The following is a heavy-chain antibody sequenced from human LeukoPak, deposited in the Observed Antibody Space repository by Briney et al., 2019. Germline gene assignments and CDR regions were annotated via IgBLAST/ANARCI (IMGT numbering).Heavy chain of an antibody. Sequence: PGGSLRLSGAASGFTVSSIYMNWVRQAPGKGLEWVSVIYSGGTTYYADSVKGRFTISRDNSKNTLYLQMNSLRAEDTAVYYCARASSIGAAGLFDYWGQGTLVTVSS. J-gene: IGHJ4*02. CDR1: GFTVSSIY. V-gene: IGHV3-53*01. D-gene: IGHD6-13*01. CDR3: ARASSIGAAGLFDY. CDR2: IYSGGTT.